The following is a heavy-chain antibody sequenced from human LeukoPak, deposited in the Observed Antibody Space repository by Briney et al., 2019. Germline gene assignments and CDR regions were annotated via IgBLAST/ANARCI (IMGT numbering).Heavy chain of an antibody. CDR1: GYTFTSYA. CDR2: INAGNGNT. D-gene: IGHD3-3*01. Sequence: ASVTVSCTASGYTFTSYAMHWVRQAPGQRLEWMGWINAGNGNTKYSQKLQGRVTFTRDTSASTAYMELSSLRSEDTAVYYCARYRSGYRWWFDPWGQGTLVTVS. CDR3: ARYRSGYRWWFDP. V-gene: IGHV1-3*01. J-gene: IGHJ5*02.